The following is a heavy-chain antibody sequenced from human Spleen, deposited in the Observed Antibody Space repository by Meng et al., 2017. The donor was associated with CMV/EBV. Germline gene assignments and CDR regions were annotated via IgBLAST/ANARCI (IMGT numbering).Heavy chain of an antibody. Sequence: SCAISGDSVSSNSAAWNWIRQSPSRGLEWLGRTYYRSKWYNDYAVSVKSRITINPDTSKNQFSLKLSSVTAADTAVYYCARGKGDRITIFGVVRGYYGMDVWGQGTTVTVSS. V-gene: IGHV6-1*01. CDR1: GDSVSSNSAA. CDR3: ARGKGDRITIFGVVRGYYGMDV. D-gene: IGHD3-3*01. J-gene: IGHJ6*02. CDR2: TYYRSKWYN.